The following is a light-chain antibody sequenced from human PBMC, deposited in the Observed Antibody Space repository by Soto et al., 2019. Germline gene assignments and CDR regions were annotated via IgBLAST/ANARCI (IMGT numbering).Light chain of an antibody. V-gene: IGLV2-11*01. CDR2: DVS. J-gene: IGLJ3*02. CDR1: SSDVGAYDF. Sequence: QSALTQPRSVSGSPGQSVTISCTGTSSDVGAYDFVSWYHQHPGKVPKLIIFDVSERPSGVPDRFSGSKSGNTASLTISGLQAEDEGVYYCCSYAGSYTWVFGGGTKLTVL. CDR3: CSYAGSYTWV.